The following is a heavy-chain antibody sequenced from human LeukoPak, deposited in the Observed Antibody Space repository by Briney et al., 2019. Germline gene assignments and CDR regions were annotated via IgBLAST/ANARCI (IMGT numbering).Heavy chain of an antibody. D-gene: IGHD1-26*01. V-gene: IGHV4-34*01. CDR2: INHSGST. J-gene: IGHJ4*02. CDR3: ARVEFKVGSSPGYFDY. Sequence: SETLSLTCAVYGGSLSGYYWSWIRQPPGKGLEWIGEINHSGSTNYNPSLKSRVTISVDTSKNQFSLKLSSVTAADTAVYYCARVEFKVGSSPGYFDYWGQGTLVTVSS. CDR1: GGSLSGYY.